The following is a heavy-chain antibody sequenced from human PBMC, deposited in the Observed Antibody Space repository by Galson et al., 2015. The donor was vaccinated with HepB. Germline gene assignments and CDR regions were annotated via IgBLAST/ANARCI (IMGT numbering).Heavy chain of an antibody. CDR3: TRGHSGYDYNYYYYGVDV. CDR2: IRSKAYGGTT. Sequence: SLRLSCAASGFTFGDYAMSWFRQAPGKGLEWVGFIRSKAYGGTTEYAASVKGRFTISRDDSKSIAYLQMNSLKTEDTAVYYCTRGHSGYDYNYYYYGVDVWGQGTTVTVSS. J-gene: IGHJ6*02. D-gene: IGHD5-12*01. CDR1: GFTFGDYA. V-gene: IGHV3-49*03.